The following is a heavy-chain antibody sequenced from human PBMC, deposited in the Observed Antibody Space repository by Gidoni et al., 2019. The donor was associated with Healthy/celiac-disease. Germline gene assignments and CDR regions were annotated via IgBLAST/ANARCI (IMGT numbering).Heavy chain of an antibody. CDR1: GFTFSSYA. J-gene: IGHJ5*02. V-gene: IGHV3-23*01. CDR3: AKVGTYCSGGSCYLDWFDP. CDR2: ISGSGGST. Sequence: EVQLLESGGGLVQPGGSLRLPCAASGFTFSSYAFSWVRQAPGKGLEWVSAISGSGGSTYYADSVKGRFTISRDNSKNTLYLQMNSLRAEDTAVYYCAKVGTYCSGGSCYLDWFDPWGQGTLVTVSS. D-gene: IGHD2-15*01.